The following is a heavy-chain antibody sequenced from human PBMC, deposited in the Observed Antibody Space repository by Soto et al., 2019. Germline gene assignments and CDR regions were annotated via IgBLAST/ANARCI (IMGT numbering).Heavy chain of an antibody. J-gene: IGHJ5*02. CDR3: AKNSGWFNT. CDR1: GFPFSSTD. Sequence: LRLSCAASGFPFSSTDMTWVRQAPGKGLDWVSTIDGSGGTTYYADSVKGRFTISRDNSMNTVYLQMNSLRADDTALYYCAKNSGWFNTWGQGALVT. D-gene: IGHD3-10*01. V-gene: IGHV3-23*01. CDR2: IDGSGGTT.